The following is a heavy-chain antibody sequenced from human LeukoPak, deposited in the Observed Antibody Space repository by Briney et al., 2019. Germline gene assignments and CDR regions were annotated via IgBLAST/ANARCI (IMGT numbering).Heavy chain of an antibody. J-gene: IGHJ4*02. CDR1: GGSISSTYYY. CDR3: ARGLGQSGYDPFDY. V-gene: IGHV4-39*07. D-gene: IGHD5-12*01. CDR2: INHSGST. Sequence: PSETLSLTCTVSGGSISSTYYYWGWIRQPPGKGLEWIGEINHSGSTNYNPSLKSRVTISVDTSKNQFSLKLSSVTAADTAVYYCARGLGQSGYDPFDYWGQGTLVTVSS.